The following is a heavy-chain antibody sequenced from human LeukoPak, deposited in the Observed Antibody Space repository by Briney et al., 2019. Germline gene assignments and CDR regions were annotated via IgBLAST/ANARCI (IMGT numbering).Heavy chain of an antibody. J-gene: IGHJ5*02. CDR2: IYYSGST. CDR3: ARHGRYYDILTGYYYWFDP. CDR1: GGSISSSSYY. V-gene: IGHV4-39*01. Sequence: SETLSLTCTVSGGSISSSSYYWGWIRQPPGKGLEWIGSIYYSGSTSYNPSLKSRVTISVDASKNQLSVKLSSVTAADTAVYYCARHGRYYDILTGYYYWFDPWGQGTLVTVSS. D-gene: IGHD3-9*01.